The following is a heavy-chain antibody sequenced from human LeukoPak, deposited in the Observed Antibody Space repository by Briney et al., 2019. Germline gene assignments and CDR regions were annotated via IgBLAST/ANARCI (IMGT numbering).Heavy chain of an antibody. J-gene: IGHJ4*02. CDR3: ARDQYDSVWGSYRPYFDF. V-gene: IGHV1-18*01. Sequence: ASVKVSCTASGYTFSSYGVSWIRQAPGQGLEWMGSISIYNGNTKYAENFRGRVTMTTDTSTSTAFMELSLRSDDTAMYYCARDQYDSVWGSYRPYFDFWGQGTLVTVSS. D-gene: IGHD3-16*02. CDR1: GYTFSSYG. CDR2: ISIYNGNT.